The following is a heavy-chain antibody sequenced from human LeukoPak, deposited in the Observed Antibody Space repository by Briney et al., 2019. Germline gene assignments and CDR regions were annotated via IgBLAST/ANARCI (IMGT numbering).Heavy chain of an antibody. CDR2: IYTSGST. CDR3: ARHRRYDYVWGSYRYGEFDY. J-gene: IGHJ4*02. V-gene: IGHV4-4*07. D-gene: IGHD3-16*02. CDR1: GGSISSYY. Sequence: SETLSLTCTVSGGSISSYYWSWIRQPAGKGLEWIGRIYTSGSTNYNPSLKSRVTISVDTSKNQFSLKLSSVTAADTAVYYCARHRRYDYVWGSYRYGEFDYWGQGTLVTVSS.